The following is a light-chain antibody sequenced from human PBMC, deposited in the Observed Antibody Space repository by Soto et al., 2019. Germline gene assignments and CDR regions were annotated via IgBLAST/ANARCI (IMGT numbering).Light chain of an antibody. J-gene: IGKJ1*01. Sequence: EIVLTQSPGTLSLSPGERATLSCRASQSVSSSYLAWYQQKPGQAPRLLIYGASSRATGTPDRFSGSGSGTGFTLTISRLEPDAFAVYYCQQYGSSPCTFGQGTKVEIK. CDR1: QSVSSSY. CDR3: QQYGSSPCT. V-gene: IGKV3-20*01. CDR2: GAS.